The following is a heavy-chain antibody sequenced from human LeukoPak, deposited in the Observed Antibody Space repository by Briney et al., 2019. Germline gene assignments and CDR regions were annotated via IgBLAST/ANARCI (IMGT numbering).Heavy chain of an antibody. CDR1: GFTFSGYA. J-gene: IGHJ4*02. Sequence: PGGSLRLSCAASGFTFSGYAMQWVRQAPGKGLEWVAVILYDGTNKYYADSVKGRFTISRDNSKSTLYLQMDSLRPEDTAVYYCARGWPPDYGGQGTLVTVSS. D-gene: IGHD5-24*01. CDR3: ARGWPPDY. CDR2: ILYDGTNK. V-gene: IGHV3-30-3*01.